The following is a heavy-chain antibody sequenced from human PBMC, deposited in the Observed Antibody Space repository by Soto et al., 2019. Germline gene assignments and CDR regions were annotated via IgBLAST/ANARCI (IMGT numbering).Heavy chain of an antibody. Sequence: PSETLSLTCTVSGGSISSGDYYWSWIRQPPGKGLEWIGYIYYSGSTYYNPSLKSRVTISVDTSKNQFSLKLSSVTAADTAVYYCARNSRGSGYFSHYYYYGMDVWGQGTTVTVSS. J-gene: IGHJ6*02. CDR2: IYYSGST. D-gene: IGHD3-22*01. CDR3: ARNSRGSGYFSHYYYYGMDV. CDR1: GGSISSGDYY. V-gene: IGHV4-30-4*01.